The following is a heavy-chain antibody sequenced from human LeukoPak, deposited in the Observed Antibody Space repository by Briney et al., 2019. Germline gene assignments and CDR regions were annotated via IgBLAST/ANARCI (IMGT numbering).Heavy chain of an antibody. Sequence: GRSLRLSCAASGFAFSSYGMHWVRQAPGKGLEWVAVISYDGSNKYYADSVKGRFTISRDNSKSTLYLQMNSLRAEDTAVYYCAKGYCSGGSCWNDAFDIWGQGTMVTVSS. D-gene: IGHD2-15*01. J-gene: IGHJ3*02. V-gene: IGHV3-30*18. CDR2: ISYDGSNK. CDR1: GFAFSSYG. CDR3: AKGYCSGGSCWNDAFDI.